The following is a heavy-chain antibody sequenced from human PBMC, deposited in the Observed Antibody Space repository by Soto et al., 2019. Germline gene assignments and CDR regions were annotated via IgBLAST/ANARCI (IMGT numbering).Heavy chain of an antibody. CDR1: GGSISSYY. V-gene: IGHV4-59*01. J-gene: IGHJ6*02. CDR2: IYYSGST. Sequence: SETLSLTCTVSGGSISSYYWSWIRQPPGKGLEWIGYIYYSGSTNYNPSLKSRVTISVDTSKNQFSLKLSSVTAADTAVHYCARGSSHYYGMDVWGQGTTVTVSS. CDR3: ARGSSHYYGMDV.